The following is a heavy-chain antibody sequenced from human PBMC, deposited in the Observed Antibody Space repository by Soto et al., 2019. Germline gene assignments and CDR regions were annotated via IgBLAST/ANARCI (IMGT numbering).Heavy chain of an antibody. CDR3: ARDPYYDSSGYSWFDP. V-gene: IGHV4-4*07. CDR1: GGSISSYY. J-gene: IGHJ5*02. D-gene: IGHD3-22*01. Sequence: LSLTCTVSGGSISSYYWSWIRQPAGKGLEWIGRIYTSGSTNYNPSLKSRVTMSVDTSKNQFSLKLSSVTAADTAVYYCARDPYYDSSGYSWFDPWGQGTLVTVSS. CDR2: IYTSGST.